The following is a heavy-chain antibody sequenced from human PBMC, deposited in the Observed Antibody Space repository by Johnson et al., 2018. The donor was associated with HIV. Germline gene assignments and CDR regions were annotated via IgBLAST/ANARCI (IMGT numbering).Heavy chain of an antibody. V-gene: IGHV3-20*04. D-gene: IGHD6-19*01. CDR1: GFTFSSYA. CDR2: INWNGGST. Sequence: VQLVESGGGLVQPGGSLRLSCAASGFTFSSYAMSWVRQAPGKGLGWVSGINWNGGSTGYADSVKGRFTISRDNAKKSLYLQMNSLRAEDTAVYYCARDWKRGAVAGEPDAFDIWGQGTMVTVSS. J-gene: IGHJ3*02. CDR3: ARDWKRGAVAGEPDAFDI.